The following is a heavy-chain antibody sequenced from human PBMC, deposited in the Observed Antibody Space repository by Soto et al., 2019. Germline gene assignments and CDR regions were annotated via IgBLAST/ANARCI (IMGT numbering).Heavy chain of an antibody. D-gene: IGHD6-13*01. V-gene: IGHV1-18*01. Sequence: QVQLVQSGAEVKKPGASVKVSCKASGYTFTNYGISWVRQAPGQGPEWMGWISGYNGNTNYAQNLQGRVTTTTDTSTSTAYMELRSLRSDDTAVYYCARGGSSWSAEYYQHWGQGTLVIVSS. CDR1: GYTFTNYG. CDR2: ISGYNGNT. CDR3: ARGGSSWSAEYYQH. J-gene: IGHJ1*01.